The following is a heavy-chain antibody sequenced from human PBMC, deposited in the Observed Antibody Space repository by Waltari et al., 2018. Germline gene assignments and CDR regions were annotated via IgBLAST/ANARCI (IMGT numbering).Heavy chain of an antibody. V-gene: IGHV3-53*01. D-gene: IGHD3-10*01. Sequence: EVRLVESGGDLVQPGVSLRLPCAASGFPVSSDSMNWLRQAPGKGLEWVSVIYSGGSANYTDSVKGRFIVSRDNSRNTLYLQMNGLRADDTAIYYCARGHRGSRPLWGQGTLVTVSS. CDR1: GFPVSSDS. CDR2: IYSGGSA. CDR3: ARGHRGSRPL. J-gene: IGHJ4*02.